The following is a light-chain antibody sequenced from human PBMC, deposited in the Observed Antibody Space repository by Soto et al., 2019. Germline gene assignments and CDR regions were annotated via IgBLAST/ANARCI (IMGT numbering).Light chain of an antibody. CDR2: AAT. V-gene: IGKV1-39*01. J-gene: IGKJ2*01. CDR1: QSINNY. Sequence: DIQMTQSPSSLSASLGDRVTITCRASQSINNYLNWYQQEEGKAPKLRIYAATSLQSGVPSRFSSSGSGTEFTLTISNLQPGDFATYYCQQSYNSPYTFGLGTKLEIK. CDR3: QQSYNSPYT.